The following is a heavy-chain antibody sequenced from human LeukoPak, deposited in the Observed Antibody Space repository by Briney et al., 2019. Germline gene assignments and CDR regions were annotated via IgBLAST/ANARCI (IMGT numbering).Heavy chain of an antibody. CDR2: FDPEDGET. D-gene: IGHD3-22*01. CDR1: GYTLTELS. Sequence: ASVKVSCKVSGYTLTELSMHWVRQAPGKGLEWMGGFDPEDGETIYAQKFQGRVTMTEDTSTDTAYKELSSLRSEDTAVYYCATIRYPVNYYYDSSGYYYFDYWGQGTLVTVSS. CDR3: ATIRYPVNYYYDSSGYYYFDY. V-gene: IGHV1-24*01. J-gene: IGHJ4*02.